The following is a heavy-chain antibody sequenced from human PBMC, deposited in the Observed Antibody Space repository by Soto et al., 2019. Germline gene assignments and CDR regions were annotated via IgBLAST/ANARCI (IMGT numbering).Heavy chain of an antibody. CDR1: GYTFNSYD. J-gene: IGHJ5*02. V-gene: IGHV1-8*01. D-gene: IGHD3-9*01. CDR3: LVSECDILTGSSWFEP. CDR2: MNPKQGNP. Sequence: ASVKVSCKPSGYTFNSYDINGLPQATGQGLEWMGWMNPKQGNPGYAQKSQGRVNMTRNTSISTAYTELSSLRSEDTAVYYCLVSECDILTGSSWFEPWGQGTLVTVSS.